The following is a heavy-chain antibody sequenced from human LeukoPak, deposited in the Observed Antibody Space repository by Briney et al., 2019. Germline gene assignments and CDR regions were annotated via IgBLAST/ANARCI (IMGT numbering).Heavy chain of an antibody. V-gene: IGHV3-30*04. CDR1: GFTFSSYA. Sequence: PGGSLRLSCAASGFTFSSYAMHWVRQAPGKGLEWVAVISYDGSNKYYADSVKGRFTISRDNAKNPLYLQMNSLRAEDTALYYCAKDAYQLLVGGWFDPWGQGTLVTVSS. J-gene: IGHJ5*02. D-gene: IGHD2-2*01. CDR2: ISYDGSNK. CDR3: AKDAYQLLVGGWFDP.